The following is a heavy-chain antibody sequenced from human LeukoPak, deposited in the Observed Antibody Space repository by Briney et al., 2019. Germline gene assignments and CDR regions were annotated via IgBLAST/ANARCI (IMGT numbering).Heavy chain of an antibody. D-gene: IGHD3-10*01. CDR3: TKDLHYGSADY. Sequence: GGSLRLSCAASGFTFSNYWMHFVRQVPGKVLVWVSLINRDGRTTNYADSVKCRFTTSRDNAKNMLYLQMNSLRDEDTAVYYCTKDLHYGSADYWGQGTLVTVSS. J-gene: IGHJ4*02. CDR2: INRDGRTT. CDR1: GFTFSNYW. V-gene: IGHV3-74*01.